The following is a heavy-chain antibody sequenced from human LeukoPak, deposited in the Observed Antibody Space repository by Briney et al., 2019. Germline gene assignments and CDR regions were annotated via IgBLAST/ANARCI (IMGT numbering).Heavy chain of an antibody. V-gene: IGHV3-30*04. Sequence: GGSLRLSCAASGSTFSSYAMHWVRQAPGKGLEWVAVISYDGSNKYYADSVKGRFTISRDNSKNTLYLQMNSLRAEDTAVYYCARMARAEYCSSTSCYVDYWGQGTLVTVSS. J-gene: IGHJ4*02. CDR1: GSTFSSYA. CDR3: ARMARAEYCSSTSCYVDY. CDR2: ISYDGSNK. D-gene: IGHD2-2*01.